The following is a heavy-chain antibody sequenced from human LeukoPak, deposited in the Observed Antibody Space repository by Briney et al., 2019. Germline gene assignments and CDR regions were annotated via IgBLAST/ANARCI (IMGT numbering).Heavy chain of an antibody. CDR2: IYPGDSDT. J-gene: IGHJ4*02. Sequence: GESLKISCKGSGYSFTSYWIGWVRQMPGKGLEWMGIIYPGDSDTRYSPSFQGQVTISADKSISTAYLQWSSLKASDTAMYYCARGDDIVVVPAAMTFDYWGQGTPVTVSS. CDR3: ARGDDIVVVPAAMTFDY. D-gene: IGHD2-2*01. CDR1: GYSFTSYW. V-gene: IGHV5-51*01.